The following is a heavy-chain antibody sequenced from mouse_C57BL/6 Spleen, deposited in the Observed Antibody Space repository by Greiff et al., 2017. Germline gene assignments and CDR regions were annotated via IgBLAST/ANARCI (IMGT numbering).Heavy chain of an antibody. Sequence: EVKLMESGGGLVKPGGSLKLSCAASGFTFSDYGMHWVRQAPEKGLEWVAYISSGSSTIYYADTVKGRFTISRDNAKNTLFLQMTSLRSEDTAMYYCARRELGYYFDYWGQGTTFTVSS. CDR2: ISSGSSTI. D-gene: IGHD4-1*01. CDR3: ARRELGYYFDY. CDR1: GFTFSDYG. V-gene: IGHV5-17*01. J-gene: IGHJ2*01.